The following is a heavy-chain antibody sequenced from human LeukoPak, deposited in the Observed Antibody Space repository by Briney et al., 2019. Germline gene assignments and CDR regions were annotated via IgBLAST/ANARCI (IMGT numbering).Heavy chain of an antibody. Sequence: SETLSLTCTVSGGSLSSGTYHWRWLPQYPGKGLEWIGHISYGGTTYYNPSLKSQVTISLDTSRNHFSLKLNSVTAADTAVYDCARDRDRSGGTDYWGQGTLVTVSS. J-gene: IGHJ4*02. V-gene: IGHV4-31*01. CDR2: ISYGGTT. CDR3: ARDRDRSGGTDY. CDR1: GGSLSSGTYH. D-gene: IGHD2-21*01.